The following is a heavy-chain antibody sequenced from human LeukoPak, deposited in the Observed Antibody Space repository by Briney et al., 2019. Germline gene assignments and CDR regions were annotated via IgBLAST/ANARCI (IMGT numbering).Heavy chain of an antibody. Sequence: SETLSLTCTVSGGSISSYYWSWIRQPAGKGLEWIGRIYTSGSTNYNPSLKSRVTMSVDTSKNQFSLKLSSVTAADMAVYYCARDRTYDSSGYHNWFDPWGQGTLVTVSS. D-gene: IGHD3-22*01. CDR1: GGSISSYY. J-gene: IGHJ5*02. V-gene: IGHV4-4*07. CDR2: IYTSGST. CDR3: ARDRTYDSSGYHNWFDP.